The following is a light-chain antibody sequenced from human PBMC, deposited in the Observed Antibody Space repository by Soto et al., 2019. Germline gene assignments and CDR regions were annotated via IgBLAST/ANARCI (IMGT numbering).Light chain of an antibody. V-gene: IGKV3-20*01. J-gene: IGKJ2*01. CDR3: QQYGTSPFT. CDR1: QSTAS. CDR2: GAS. Sequence: EIVLTQSPGTLSLSPGDRATLSCRSSQSTASLAWYQQKPGQAPRLLIYGASTRAIGIPDRFSGSGSGTDFTLTISRLEPEDFAVYYCQQYGTSPFTFGQGTKVEIK.